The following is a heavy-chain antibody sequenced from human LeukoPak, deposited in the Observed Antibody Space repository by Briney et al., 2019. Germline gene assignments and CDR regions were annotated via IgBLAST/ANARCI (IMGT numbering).Heavy chain of an antibody. CDR1: GFTFSSYS. D-gene: IGHD4-17*01. V-gene: IGHV3-21*01. J-gene: IGHJ4*02. CDR2: ISSSSSYI. CDR3: AKEIWPTVTTPGWTYFDY. Sequence: GGSLRLSCAASGFTFSSYSMNWVRQAPGKGLEWVSSISSSSSYIYYADSVKGRFTISRDNAENSLYLQMNSLRAEDTAVYYCAKEIWPTVTTPGWTYFDYWGQGALVTVSS.